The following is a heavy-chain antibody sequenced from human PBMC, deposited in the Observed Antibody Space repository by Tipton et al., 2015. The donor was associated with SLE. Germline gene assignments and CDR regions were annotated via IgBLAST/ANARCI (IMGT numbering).Heavy chain of an antibody. V-gene: IGHV4-59*08. D-gene: IGHD3-9*01. J-gene: IGHJ1*01. CDR2: IYYSGST. Sequence: TLSLTCSVSGGSISGYSWSWVRQPPGKGLEWIGYIYYSGSTNYNPSLKSRVTISVDTSKNQFSLKLSSVTAADTAVYYCARQYDILTPLQHWGQGTLVTVSS. CDR3: ARQYDILTPLQH. CDR1: GGSISGYS.